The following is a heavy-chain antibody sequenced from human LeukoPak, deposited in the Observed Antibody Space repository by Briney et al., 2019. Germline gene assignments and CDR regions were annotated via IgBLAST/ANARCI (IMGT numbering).Heavy chain of an antibody. Sequence: ASVKVSCKASGYTFTSYYMHWVRQAPGQGLEWMGIINPSGGSTSYAQKFQGRVTMTRDTSTSTVYMELSSLRSEDTAVYYCARALHYDFWSGYYYYYMDVWGKGTTVTVSS. J-gene: IGHJ6*03. V-gene: IGHV1-46*01. D-gene: IGHD3-3*01. CDR2: INPSGGST. CDR3: ARALHYDFWSGYYYYYMDV. CDR1: GYTFTSYY.